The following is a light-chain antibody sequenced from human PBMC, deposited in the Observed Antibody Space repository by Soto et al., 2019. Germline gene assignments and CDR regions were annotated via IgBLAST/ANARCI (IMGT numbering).Light chain of an antibody. CDR3: LRYNAFSQT. J-gene: IGKJ1*01. Sequence: DIETSQKPSNLSASIEDKVTITCRASQSMNDWLAWYQQKPGKAPKVLIYDASSLQSGVPSRFSGSRSGTEFTLTIDSLQPDDVATYYCLRYNAFSQTFGQGTKVDIK. V-gene: IGKV1-5*01. CDR1: QSMNDW. CDR2: DAS.